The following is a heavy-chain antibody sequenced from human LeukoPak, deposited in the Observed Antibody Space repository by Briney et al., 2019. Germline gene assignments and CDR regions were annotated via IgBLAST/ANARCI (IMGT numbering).Heavy chain of an antibody. D-gene: IGHD5-18*01. Sequence: ASVKVSCKASGYTFTSYGISWVRQAPGQGLEWMGWISAYNGNTNYAQKLQGRVTMTTDTSTSTAYTELRSLRSDDTAVYYCAREGYSYGYYFDYRGQGTLVTVSS. CDR3: AREGYSYGYYFDY. V-gene: IGHV1-18*01. J-gene: IGHJ4*02. CDR2: ISAYNGNT. CDR1: GYTFTSYG.